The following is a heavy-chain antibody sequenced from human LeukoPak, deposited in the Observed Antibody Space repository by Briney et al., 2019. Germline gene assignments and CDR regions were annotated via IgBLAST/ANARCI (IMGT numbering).Heavy chain of an antibody. CDR1: GYTFTGYY. CDR2: INPNSGGT. J-gene: IGHJ4*02. CDR3: ARDVPHYYDSSGYPDY. Sequence: RASVKVSCKASGYTFTGYYMHWVRQAPGQGLEWMGWINPNSGGTNYAQKFQGRVTMTRDTSISTAYMELRSLRSDDTAVYYCARDVPHYYDSSGYPDYWGQGTLVTVSS. D-gene: IGHD3-22*01. V-gene: IGHV1-2*02.